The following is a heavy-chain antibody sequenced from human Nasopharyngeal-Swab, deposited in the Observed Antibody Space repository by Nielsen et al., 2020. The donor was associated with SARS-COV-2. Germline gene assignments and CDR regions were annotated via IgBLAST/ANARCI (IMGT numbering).Heavy chain of an antibody. CDR1: GFTFSDYY. V-gene: IGHV3-11*01. Sequence: GESLKISCAASGFTFSDYYMSWIRQAPGKGLEWVSYISSSGSTIYYADSVKGRFTIFRDNAKNSLYLQMNSLRAEDTAVYYCARDSTSYRDRGVFDYWGQGTLVTVSS. J-gene: IGHJ4*02. D-gene: IGHD3-10*01. CDR2: ISSSGSTI. CDR3: ARDSTSYRDRGVFDY.